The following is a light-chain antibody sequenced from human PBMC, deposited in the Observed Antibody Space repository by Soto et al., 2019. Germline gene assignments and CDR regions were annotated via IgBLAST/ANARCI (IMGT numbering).Light chain of an antibody. CDR3: KQYGSSPIT. CDR1: QSLNSNY. CDR2: GVS. V-gene: IGKV3-20*01. Sequence: EVVLTQSPGTLSLSPGERATLSCRASQSLNSNYLAWYQQKPGQAPSLLIYGVSGRATGIQDRVSGSGSGTDFTLTITRLEPEDFAVYYCKQYGSSPITFGQGTRLEIK. J-gene: IGKJ5*01.